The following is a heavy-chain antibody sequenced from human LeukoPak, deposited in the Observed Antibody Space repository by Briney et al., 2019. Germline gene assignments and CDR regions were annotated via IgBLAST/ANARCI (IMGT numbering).Heavy chain of an antibody. CDR1: GFTFRSYA. J-gene: IGHJ4*02. Sequence: GGSLRLSCAASGFTFRSYAMSWVRQAPGKGLEWVSAISGSGGSTYYADSVKGRFTISRDNSKNTLYLQMNSLRAEDTAVYYCAKESTPFTRYYDYVWGSYRYANLDYWGQGTLVTVSS. CDR3: AKESTPFTRYYDYVWGSYRYANLDY. CDR2: ISGSGGST. V-gene: IGHV3-23*01. D-gene: IGHD3-16*02.